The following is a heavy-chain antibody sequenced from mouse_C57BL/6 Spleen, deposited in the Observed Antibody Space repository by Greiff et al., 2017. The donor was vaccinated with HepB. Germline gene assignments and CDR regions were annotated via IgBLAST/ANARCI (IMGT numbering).Heavy chain of an antibody. D-gene: IGHD1-1*01. V-gene: IGHV1-5*01. CDR2: IYPGNSDT. J-gene: IGHJ2*01. CDR1: GYTFTSYW. Sequence: DVKLQESGTVLARPGASVKMSCKTSGYTFTSYWMHWVKQRPGQGLEWIGAIYPGNSDTSYNQKFKGKAKLTAVTSASTAYMELSSLTNEDSAVYYCTRSTVVAYYFDYWGQGTTLTVSS. CDR3: TRSTVVAYYFDY.